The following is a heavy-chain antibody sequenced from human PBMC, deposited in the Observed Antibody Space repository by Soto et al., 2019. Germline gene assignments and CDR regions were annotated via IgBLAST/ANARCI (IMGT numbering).Heavy chain of an antibody. CDR1: GFSFSGYA. CDR2: ISGSGAST. CDR3: AKNSKGYSGSNFDY. D-gene: IGHD1-26*01. Sequence: EVPLLESGGGVGQPGGSLRLSCAATGFSFSGYAMSWVRQAAGKGLEWVSTISGSGASTFYADSVKGRFTISRDNSKNTCYLQINSLRAEDTAVYYCAKNSKGYSGSNFDYWGQGTLVTVSS. V-gene: IGHV3-23*01. J-gene: IGHJ4*02.